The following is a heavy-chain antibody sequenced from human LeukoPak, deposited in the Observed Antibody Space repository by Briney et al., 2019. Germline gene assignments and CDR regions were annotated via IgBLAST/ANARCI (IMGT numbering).Heavy chain of an antibody. CDR2: INPSGGST. Sequence: GASVKVSCKASGYTFTGYYMHWVRQAPGQGLEWMGIINPSGGSTSYAQKFQGRVTMTRDMSTSTVYMELSSLRSEDTAVYYCASQQQLPHNWFDPWGQGTLVTVSS. CDR3: ASQQQLPHNWFDP. D-gene: IGHD6-13*01. J-gene: IGHJ5*02. CDR1: GYTFTGYY. V-gene: IGHV1-46*01.